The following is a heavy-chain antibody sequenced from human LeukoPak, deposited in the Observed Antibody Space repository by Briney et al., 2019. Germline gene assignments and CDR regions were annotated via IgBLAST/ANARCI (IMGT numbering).Heavy chain of an antibody. J-gene: IGHJ4*02. D-gene: IGHD2-15*01. Sequence: GGSLRLSCAASGFTFSSYSMNWVRQAPGKGLEWVSYISSSSSTIYYADSVKGRFTISRDNAKNSLYLQMNSLRAEDTAVYYCSKVALGYCSGGRCDGFDYWGQGTLVTVSS. CDR2: ISSSSSTI. CDR1: GFTFSSYS. V-gene: IGHV3-48*01. CDR3: SKVALGYCSGGRCDGFDY.